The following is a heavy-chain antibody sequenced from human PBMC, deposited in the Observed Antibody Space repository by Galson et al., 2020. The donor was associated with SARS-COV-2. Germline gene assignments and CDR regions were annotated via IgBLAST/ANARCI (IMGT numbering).Heavy chain of an antibody. J-gene: IGHJ3*01. Sequence: SVKVSCEASGFSFSKGAVQWVRPARGQRLEWMGWILLASGYTISAPSFDDRVTMTRDMSTATVYMDLRSLRSEDTAVYYCAAAPTYNWNADDPFDLWGQGTMVSVS. CDR1: GFSFSKGA. D-gene: IGHD1-20*01. V-gene: IGHV1-58*01. CDR2: ILLASGYT. CDR3: AAAPTYNWNADDPFDL.